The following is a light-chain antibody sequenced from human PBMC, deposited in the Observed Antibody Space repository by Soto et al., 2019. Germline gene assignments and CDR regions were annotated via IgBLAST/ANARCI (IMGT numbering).Light chain of an antibody. Sequence: DIQLTQSPSFLSASVGDRVTITCRASQGFSNSLAWYQQKPGKAPKLLIYAASTLQSGVPSRFSGSGSGTEFPLTISSPQPEDFATYYCQQPDSYPCTFGQGTKLEIK. CDR3: QQPDSYPCT. V-gene: IGKV1-9*01. J-gene: IGKJ2*02. CDR1: QGFSNS. CDR2: AAS.